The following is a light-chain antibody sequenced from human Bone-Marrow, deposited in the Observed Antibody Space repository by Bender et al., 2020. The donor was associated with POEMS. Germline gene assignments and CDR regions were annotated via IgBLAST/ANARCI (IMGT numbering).Light chain of an antibody. CDR2: AVS. V-gene: IGLV2-8*01. J-gene: IGLJ2*01. CDR1: GSDIGGYNS. CDR3: SSYAGYNNFV. Sequence: QSALTQPPSASGSPGQSVTISCTGTGSDIGGYNSVSWYQQHPGKAPRLLIYAVSRRPSGVPDRFSGSKSGNTASLTVSGLQADDEAYYYCSSYAGYNNFVFGGGTKLTVL.